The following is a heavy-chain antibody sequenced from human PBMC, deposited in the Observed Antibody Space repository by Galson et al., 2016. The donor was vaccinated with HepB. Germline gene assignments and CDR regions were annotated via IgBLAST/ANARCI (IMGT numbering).Heavy chain of an antibody. V-gene: IGHV3-15*05. CDR1: GITFKDAW. CDR3: STDLNFWGGYSAAQF. D-gene: IGHD3-3*01. J-gene: IGHJ4*02. Sequence: SLRLSCAASGITFKDAWMFWVRQGPGKGLEWVGRIKSKSDGETTEYAAPVKGRFTISRDDSKSTPYLHMNSLKSEDSAVYYCSTDLNFWGGYSAAQFWGQGTLVTVSS. CDR2: IKSKSDGETT.